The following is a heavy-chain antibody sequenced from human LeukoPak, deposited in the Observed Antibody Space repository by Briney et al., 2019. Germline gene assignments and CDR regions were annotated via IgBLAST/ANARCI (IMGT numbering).Heavy chain of an antibody. CDR3: AKSIAAPWSWFDP. D-gene: IGHD6-6*01. CDR1: GGTFSSYA. Sequence: SVKVSCKASGGTFSSYAISWVRQAPGQGLEWMGGIIPIFGTANYAQKFQGRVTITADESTSTAYMELSSLRSEDTAVYYCAKSIAAPWSWFDPWGQGTLVTVSS. J-gene: IGHJ5*02. CDR2: IIPIFGTA. V-gene: IGHV1-69*13.